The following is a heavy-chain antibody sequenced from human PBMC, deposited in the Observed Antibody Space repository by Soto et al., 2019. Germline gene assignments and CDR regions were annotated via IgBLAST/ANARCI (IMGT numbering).Heavy chain of an antibody. CDR3: AREASMATLRYYFDY. D-gene: IGHD5-12*01. J-gene: IGHJ4*02. CDR2: IVVGTCNI. CDR1: GYTFTSYG. V-gene: IGHV1-58*02. Sequence: SSVKVSCKYSGYTFTSYGIIWLRQCRGQRLEWIGWIVVGTCNIKYAQRFKGRVTITWDMSTSTAYMELSSLRSEDTAVYYCAREASMATLRYYFDYWGQGTMVPVSS.